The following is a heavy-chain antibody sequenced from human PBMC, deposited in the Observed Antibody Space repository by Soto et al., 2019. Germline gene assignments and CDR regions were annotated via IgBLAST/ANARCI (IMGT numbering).Heavy chain of an antibody. D-gene: IGHD6-13*01. CDR3: ARGSSSSPSPYYYYYMDV. J-gene: IGHJ6*03. V-gene: IGHV1-8*01. CDR2: MNPNSGNT. Sequence: QVQLVQSGAEVKKPGASVKVSCKASGYTFTSYDINWVRQATGQGLEWMGWMNPNSGNTGYAQKFQGRVTMTRNTSISTAYMELSSLRSEDTAVYYCARGSSSSPSPYYYYYMDVWGKGTTVTVSS. CDR1: GYTFTSYD.